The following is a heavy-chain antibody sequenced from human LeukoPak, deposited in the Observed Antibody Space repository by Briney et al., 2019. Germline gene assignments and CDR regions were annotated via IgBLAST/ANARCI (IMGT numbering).Heavy chain of an antibody. J-gene: IGHJ3*02. CDR2: IYYSGST. CDR1: GGSIGSYY. D-gene: IGHD1-26*01. Sequence: SETLSLTWTVSGGSIGSYYWSWIRQPPGKGLEWIGYIYYSGSTNYNPSLKSRVTISVDTSKNQFSLKLSSVTAADTAVYYCARGIVGATRPHKAFDIWGQGTMVTVSS. CDR3: ARGIVGATRPHKAFDI. V-gene: IGHV4-59*01.